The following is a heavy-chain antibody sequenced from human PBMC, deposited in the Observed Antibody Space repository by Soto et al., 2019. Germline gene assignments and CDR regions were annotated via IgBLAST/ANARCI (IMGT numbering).Heavy chain of an antibody. D-gene: IGHD5-12*01. CDR2: IYIAGTT. J-gene: IGHJ4*02. CDR3: ARGDGYNFWGH. V-gene: IGHV3-53*02. Sequence: EVQLVETGGDLIQPGGSLRLSCAASGFTVGSNYMSWVRQAPGKGLEWVSVIYIAGTTYYADSVRGRFTISRDISKNMMYLQMNSLRDEDTALYYCARGDGYNFWGHWGQGTLVTVSS. CDR1: GFTVGSNY.